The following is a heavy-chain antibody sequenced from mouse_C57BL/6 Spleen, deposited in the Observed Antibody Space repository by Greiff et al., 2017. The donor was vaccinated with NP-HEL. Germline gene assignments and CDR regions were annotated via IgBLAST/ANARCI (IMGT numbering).Heavy chain of an antibody. V-gene: IGHV1-26*01. CDR3: AREEFRYFDV. Sequence: EVKLQQSGPELVKPGASVKISCKASGYTFTDYYMNWVKQSHGKSLEWIGDINPNNGGTSYNQKFKGKATLTVDKSSSTAYMELRSLTSEDSAVYYCAREEFRYFDVWGTGTTVTVSS. CDR1: GYTFTDYY. CDR2: INPNNGGT. J-gene: IGHJ1*03.